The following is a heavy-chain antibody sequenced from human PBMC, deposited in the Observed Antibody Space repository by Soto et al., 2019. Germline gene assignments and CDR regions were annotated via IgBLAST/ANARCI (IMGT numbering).Heavy chain of an antibody. Sequence: EVQLLESGGGLVQPGGSLRLSCAASGFTFSRYAMNWVRQAPGKGLEWVSVISDSGDNSYYADSVKGRFTMSRDNSKDTLFLQMNSLRAEDTAIYSCAKDLYKTSPGAFDSWGQGTLVSVSS. D-gene: IGHD1-20*01. CDR1: GFTFSRYA. CDR2: ISDSGDNS. V-gene: IGHV3-23*01. J-gene: IGHJ4*02. CDR3: AKDLYKTSPGAFDS.